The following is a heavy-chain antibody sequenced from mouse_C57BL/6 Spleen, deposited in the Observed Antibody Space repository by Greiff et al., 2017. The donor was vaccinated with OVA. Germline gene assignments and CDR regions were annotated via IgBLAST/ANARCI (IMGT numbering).Heavy chain of an antibody. Sequence: VQLQQSGAELARPGASVKLSCKASGYTFTSYGISWVKQRTGQGLEWIGEIYPRSGNTYYNEKFKGKATLTADKSSSTAYMELRSLTSEDSAVYFCARAGDGYYGEYFDYWGQGTTLTVSS. CDR2: IYPRSGNT. CDR3: ARAGDGYYGEYFDY. D-gene: IGHD2-3*01. V-gene: IGHV1-81*01. CDR1: GYTFTSYG. J-gene: IGHJ2*01.